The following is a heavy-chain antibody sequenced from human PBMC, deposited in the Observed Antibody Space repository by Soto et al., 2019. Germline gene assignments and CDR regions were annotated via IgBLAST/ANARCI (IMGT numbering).Heavy chain of an antibody. CDR3: ARGDIVVVPAAPGWFDP. CDR2: INPSGGST. CDR1: GYTFTSYY. Sequence: ASVKVSCKASGYTFTSYYMHWVRQAPGQGLEWMGIINPSGGSTSYAQKFQGRVTMTRDTSTSTVYMELSSLRSEDTAVYYCARGDIVVVPAAPGWFDPWGQGTLVTVSS. J-gene: IGHJ5*02. V-gene: IGHV1-46*01. D-gene: IGHD2-2*01.